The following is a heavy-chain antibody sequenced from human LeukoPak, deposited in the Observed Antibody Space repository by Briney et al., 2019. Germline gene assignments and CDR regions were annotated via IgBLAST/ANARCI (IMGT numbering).Heavy chain of an antibody. CDR1: GGTFSSYA. D-gene: IGHD6-13*01. J-gene: IGHJ6*04. CDR2: IIPIFGTA. Sequence: SVKVSCKASGGTFSSYAISWVRQAPGQGLEWMGGIIPIFGTANYAQKFQGRVTITADESTSTAYMELSSLRSEDTAMYYCARVSIAAAAHYGMDVWGKGTTVTVSS. CDR3: ARVSIAAAAHYGMDV. V-gene: IGHV1-69*13.